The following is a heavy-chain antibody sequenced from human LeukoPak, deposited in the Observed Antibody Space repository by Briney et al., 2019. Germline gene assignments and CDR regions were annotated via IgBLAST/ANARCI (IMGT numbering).Heavy chain of an antibody. CDR2: INQDGSEK. CDR1: GFTFSGYW. CDR3: ATDPAKSGWFDR. Sequence: QPGGSLRLSCAASGFTFSGYWMSWVRQAPGKGLEWVANINQDGSEKNYVDSVKGRFTISRDNAKNSLSLQMYSLRAEDTAVYYCATDPAKSGWFDRWGQGTLVTVSS. V-gene: IGHV3-7*01. D-gene: IGHD3-10*01. J-gene: IGHJ5*02.